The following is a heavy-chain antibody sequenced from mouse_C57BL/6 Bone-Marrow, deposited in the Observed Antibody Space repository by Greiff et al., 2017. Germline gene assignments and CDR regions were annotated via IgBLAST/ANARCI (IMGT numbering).Heavy chain of an antibody. CDR1: GYTFTDYY. V-gene: IGHV1-75*01. CDR2: IFPGSGST. J-gene: IGHJ2*01. Sequence: QVHVKQSGPELVKPGASVKISCKASGYTFTDYYINWVKQRPGQGLEWIGWIFPGSGSTYYNEKFKGKATLTVDKSSSTAYMLLSSLTSEDSAVYFCARRVGYLPPYYFDYWGQGTTLTVSS. D-gene: IGHD2-3*01. CDR3: ARRVGYLPPYYFDY.